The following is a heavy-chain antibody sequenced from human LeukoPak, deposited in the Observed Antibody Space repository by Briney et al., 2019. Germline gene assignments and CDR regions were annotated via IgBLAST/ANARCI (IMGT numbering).Heavy chain of an antibody. J-gene: IGHJ5*02. CDR2: IYHSGST. V-gene: IGHV4-38-2*02. CDR1: GYSISSTYY. CDR3: ARRGGDSSAYYRGWFDP. D-gene: IGHD3-22*01. Sequence: PSETLSLTCTVSGYSISSTYYWGWIRQPQPPGKGLEWIGSIYHSGSTYYNPSLKSRVTITVDTSKNQFSLKLNSVTAADTAVYHCARRGGDSSAYYRGWFDPWGQGTLVTVSS.